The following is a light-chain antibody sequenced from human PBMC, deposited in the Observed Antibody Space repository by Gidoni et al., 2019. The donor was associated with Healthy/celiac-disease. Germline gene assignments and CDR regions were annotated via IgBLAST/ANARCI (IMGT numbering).Light chain of an antibody. Sequence: DIQMTQSPSTLSESVGDRVTITCRASQSISSWLAWYQQKPGKAPKLLIYDASSLESGVPSRFSGIGSGTEFTLTISSLQPDDFATYYCQQYNSYPYTFGQGTKLEIK. CDR1: QSISSW. J-gene: IGKJ2*01. CDR2: DAS. CDR3: QQYNSYPYT. V-gene: IGKV1-5*01.